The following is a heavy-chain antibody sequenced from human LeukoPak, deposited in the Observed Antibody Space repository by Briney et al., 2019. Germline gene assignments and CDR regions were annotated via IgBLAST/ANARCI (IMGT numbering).Heavy chain of an antibody. Sequence: SETLSLTCTVSGGSISSYYWSWIRQSPGKGLECIGYIHYTGSTNYNPSLKSRVTISVETSKNQFSLKLKSVTAADTAVYYCARGGYYGTGNDFRFDPWGQGTLVTVSS. CDR2: IHYTGST. CDR1: GGSISSYY. D-gene: IGHD3-10*01. J-gene: IGHJ5*02. CDR3: ARGGYYGTGNDFRFDP. V-gene: IGHV4-59*01.